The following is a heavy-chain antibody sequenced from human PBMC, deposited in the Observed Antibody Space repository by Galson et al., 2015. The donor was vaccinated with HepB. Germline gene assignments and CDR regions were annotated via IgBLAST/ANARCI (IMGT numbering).Heavy chain of an antibody. J-gene: IGHJ1*01. CDR3: ARDPWFGELTGISVLQH. V-gene: IGHV1-18*04. Sequence: SVKVSCKASGYTLNTYGITYVRQAPGQGLEWVGWINPDNGNTKYAQKLQGRVTMTTDTSTSTAYMELRSLRSDDTAVYYCARDPWFGELTGISVLQHWGQGTLVTVSS. CDR2: INPDNGNT. D-gene: IGHD3-10*01. CDR1: GYTLNTYG.